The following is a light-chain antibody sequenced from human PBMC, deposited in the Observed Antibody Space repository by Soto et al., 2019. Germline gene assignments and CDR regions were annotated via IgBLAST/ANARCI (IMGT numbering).Light chain of an antibody. CDR2: DAS. V-gene: IGKV1-33*01. J-gene: IGKJ4*01. CDR3: QQYDDLPRT. Sequence: DIQMTQSPSSLSASVGDRVTVTCQASQNITNYLSWYKQKPGKAPKLLISDASNLEIGVPSRFIGRGSGTDFSLTINNRQPEYFATYFCQQYDDLPRTFGGGTKVEIK. CDR1: QNITNY.